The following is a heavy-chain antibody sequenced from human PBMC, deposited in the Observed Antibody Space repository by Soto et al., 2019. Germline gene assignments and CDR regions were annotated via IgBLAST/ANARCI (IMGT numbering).Heavy chain of an antibody. Sequence: TSETLSLTCAVSCGSLSSGGYSWSWIRQPPGKGLEWIGYIYHSGSTYYNPSLKSRVTISVDRSKNQFSLKLSSVTAADTAVYYCARAHYGDYGYGMDVWGQGTTVTVSS. V-gene: IGHV4-30-2*01. J-gene: IGHJ6*02. CDR1: CGSLSSGGYS. D-gene: IGHD4-17*01. CDR2: IYHSGST. CDR3: ARAHYGDYGYGMDV.